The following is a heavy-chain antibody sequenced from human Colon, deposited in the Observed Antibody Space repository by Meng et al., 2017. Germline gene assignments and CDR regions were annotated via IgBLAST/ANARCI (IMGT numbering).Heavy chain of an antibody. V-gene: IGHV4-30-4*01. Sequence: QVQLQESGPRLVNPSQTLSLTCTVSGDSISSDSHYWSWIRQPPGKGLEWIGFIRSTGATFYNPSLKSRVMMSVDTSRNQFSLKLNSMTAADTAVYYCARGELLWDYWGQGTLVTVSS. J-gene: IGHJ4*02. D-gene: IGHD3-10*01. CDR3: ARGELLWDY. CDR2: IRSTGAT. CDR1: GDSISSDSHY.